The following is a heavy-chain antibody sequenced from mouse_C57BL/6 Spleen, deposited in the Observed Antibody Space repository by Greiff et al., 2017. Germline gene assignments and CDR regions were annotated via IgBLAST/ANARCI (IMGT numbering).Heavy chain of an antibody. V-gene: IGHV1-82*01. J-gene: IGHJ2*01. Sequence: QVQLKESGPELVKPGASVKISCKASGYAFSSSWMNWVKQRPGKGLEWIGRIYPGDGDTNYNGKFKGKATLTADKSSSTAYMQLSSLTSEDSAVYFCARGRVTEFDYWGQGTTLTVSS. CDR3: ARGRVTEFDY. CDR1: GYAFSSSW. D-gene: IGHD2-2*01. CDR2: IYPGDGDT.